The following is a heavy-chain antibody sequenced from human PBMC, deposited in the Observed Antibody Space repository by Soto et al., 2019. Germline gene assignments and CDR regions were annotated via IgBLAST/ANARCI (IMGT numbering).Heavy chain of an antibody. CDR1: GGSISNNY. J-gene: IGHJ6*02. CDR3: VNYYYYYGMDV. V-gene: IGHV4-59*01. CDR2: IYYSGST. Sequence: PSETLSLTCTVSGGSISNNYWSWIRQPPGKGLEWIGNIYYSGSTNYNPSLKSRVIISVDTSKNQFSLKVSSVTAADTAVYYCVNYYYYYGMDVWGQGTTVTAP.